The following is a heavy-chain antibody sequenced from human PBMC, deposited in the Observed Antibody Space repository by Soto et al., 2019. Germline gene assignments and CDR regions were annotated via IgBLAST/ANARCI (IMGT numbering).Heavy chain of an antibody. V-gene: IGHV5-51*01. CDR1: GYSFTSYW. J-gene: IGHJ6*03. CDR3: ARRGIAAAGNYYYYMDV. CDR2: IYPGDSDT. D-gene: IGHD6-13*01. Sequence: GESLKISCKGSGYSFTSYWIGWVRQMPGKGLEWMGIIYPGDSDTRYSPSFQGQVTSSADKSISTAYLQWSSLKASDTAMYYCARRGIAAAGNYYYYMDVWGKGTTVTVSS.